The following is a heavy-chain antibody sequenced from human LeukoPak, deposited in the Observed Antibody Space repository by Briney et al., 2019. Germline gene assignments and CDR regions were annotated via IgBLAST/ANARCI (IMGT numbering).Heavy chain of an antibody. J-gene: IGHJ4*02. Sequence: GGSLRLSCAASGFTFSGAWMSWVRQAPGKGLEWVGRIKSDFDGGTTDYAAPVKGRFSVSRDDSKNTLVLQMNSLKTEDTAVYYCAKDSEDSSNWYTAPDCWGQGALVTVSS. V-gene: IGHV3-15*01. CDR3: AKDSEDSSNWYTAPDC. CDR1: GFTFSGAW. CDR2: IKSDFDGGTT. D-gene: IGHD6-13*01.